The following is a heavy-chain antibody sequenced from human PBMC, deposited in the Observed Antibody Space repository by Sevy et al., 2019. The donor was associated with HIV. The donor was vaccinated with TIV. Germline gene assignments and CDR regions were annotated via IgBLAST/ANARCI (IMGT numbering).Heavy chain of an antibody. CDR1: GSTFSGYY. V-gene: IGHV1-2*06. Sequence: ASVKVSCTTSGSTFSGYYIQWVRQAPGQGPEWMGRINPHSGDTKYAQKFQGRVTMTRDTSIKTAYMELTRLTSDDTAMFYWAGQFSGWDHWFDPWGQGTLVTVSS. J-gene: IGHJ5*02. CDR2: INPHSGDT. CDR3: AGQFSGWDHWFDP. D-gene: IGHD6-19*01.